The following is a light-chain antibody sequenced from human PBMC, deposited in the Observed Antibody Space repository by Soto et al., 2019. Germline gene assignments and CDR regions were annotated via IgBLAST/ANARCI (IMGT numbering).Light chain of an antibody. J-gene: IGKJ4*01. CDR3: QQYNDWPPLT. CDR2: GAS. V-gene: IGKV3-15*01. CDR1: QSVRSN. Sequence: EIVMTQSPATLSVSPGERATLSCRASQSVRSNLAWYQQKSGQAPRLLIYGASTRATGIPARFSGSGSGTEFTLTISSLQSEDFALYYCQQYNDWPPLTFGGGTKVEIK.